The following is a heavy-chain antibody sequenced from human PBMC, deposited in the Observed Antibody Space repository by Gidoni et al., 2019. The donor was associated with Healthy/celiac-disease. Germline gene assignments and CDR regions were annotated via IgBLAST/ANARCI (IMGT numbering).Heavy chain of an antibody. Sequence: QLQLQASGPGLVKPSATLSLTCTVSGGSISSSSYYWGWIRQPPGKGLEWIGSIYYSGSTYYNPSLKSRVTISVDTSKNQFSLKLSSVTAADTAVYYCARASSIAARRGLENWFDPWGQGTLVTVSS. V-gene: IGHV4-39*01. CDR3: ARASSIAARRGLENWFDP. CDR2: IYYSGST. D-gene: IGHD6-6*01. CDR1: GGSISSSSYY. J-gene: IGHJ5*02.